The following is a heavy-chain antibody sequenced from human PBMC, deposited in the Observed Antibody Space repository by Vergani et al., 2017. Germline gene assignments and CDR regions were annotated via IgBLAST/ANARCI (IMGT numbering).Heavy chain of an antibody. CDR2: IKEDGSET. CDR3: ARLGLTASRREAPVFDY. Sequence: EVQLMESGGGLVQPGGSLRLSCAASGFTFSIYWMSWVRQAPGKGLEWVANIKEDGSETFYVDSVMGRFTISRDNAKNSLYLQMNSLSAEDTAVYFCARLGLTASRREAPVFDYWGQGTLVTVSS. J-gene: IGHJ4*02. D-gene: IGHD6-6*01. V-gene: IGHV3-7*01. CDR1: GFTFSIYW.